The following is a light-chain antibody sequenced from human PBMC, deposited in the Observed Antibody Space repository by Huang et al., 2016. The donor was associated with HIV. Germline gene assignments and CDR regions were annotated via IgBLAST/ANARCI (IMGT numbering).Light chain of an antibody. J-gene: IGKJ3*01. CDR2: AAS. CDR1: QIVSSH. V-gene: IGKV3-15*01. Sequence: ETVMTQSPVTLSVSPGDRASLSCRSSQIVSSHLAWYQQKPGQAPRLLIYAASTRATGVSARCSGSGAGTEFTLTISTLQSEDSAVYYCQQYNDFRSTFGPGTRVEIK. CDR3: QQYNDFRST.